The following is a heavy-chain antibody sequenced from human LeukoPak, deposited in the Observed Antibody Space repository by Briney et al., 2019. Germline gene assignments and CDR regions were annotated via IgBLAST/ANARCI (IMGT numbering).Heavy chain of an antibody. J-gene: IGHJ4*02. D-gene: IGHD2-15*01. CDR3: VRDGQGSTPLDY. V-gene: IGHV3-74*01. Sequence: GGSLRLSCAASGFTFSSHWMHWVRQAPGKGLVWVSGISTDGSRPRYADSVNGRFTISRDNAKNTLYLQMNSLRAEDTAVYFCVRDGQGSTPLDYWGQGTLVTLSS. CDR1: GFTFSSHW. CDR2: ISTDGSRP.